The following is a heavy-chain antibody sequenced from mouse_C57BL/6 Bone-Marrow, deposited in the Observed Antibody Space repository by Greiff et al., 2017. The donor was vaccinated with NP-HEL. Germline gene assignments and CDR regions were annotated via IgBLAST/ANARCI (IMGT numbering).Heavy chain of an antibody. CDR3: ARAPYPHSASFDY. Sequence: EVQLQQSGPELVKPGASVKISCKASGYTFTDYYMNWVKQSHGKSLEWIGDINPNNGGTSYNQKFKGKATLTVDKSSSTAYMELRSLTSEDSAVYYCARAPYPHSASFDYWGQGTTLTVSS. V-gene: IGHV1-26*01. J-gene: IGHJ2*01. CDR2: INPNNGGT. CDR1: GYTFTDYY. D-gene: IGHD6-1*01.